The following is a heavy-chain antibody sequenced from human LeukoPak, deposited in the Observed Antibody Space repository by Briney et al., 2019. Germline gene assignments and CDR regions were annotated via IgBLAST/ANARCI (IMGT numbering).Heavy chain of an antibody. CDR2: MYYSGSP. D-gene: IGHD3-22*01. CDR1: GGSIRSYY. V-gene: IGHV4-59*01. J-gene: IGHJ4*02. Sequence: SETLSLTCTVSGGSIRSYYWSWIRQPPGKGLEWIGYMYYSGSPNYNPSLTSRVTISVDTSKNQFSLKLSSVTAADTAVYYCARTSGYQSPSDYWGQGTLVTVSS. CDR3: ARTSGYQSPSDY.